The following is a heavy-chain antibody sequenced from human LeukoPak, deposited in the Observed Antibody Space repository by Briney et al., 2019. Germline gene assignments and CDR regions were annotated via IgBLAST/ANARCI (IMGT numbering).Heavy chain of an antibody. CDR2: TYYRSKWYN. D-gene: IGHD6-13*01. J-gene: IGHJ4*02. V-gene: IGHV6-1*01. Sequence: SQTLSLTCVISGDSVSSNSAAWNWIRQSPSRGLEWLGRTYYRSKWYNDYAVSVKSRITINPDTSKNQFSLQLNSVTPEDTAVYYCARDPSPGYSSSWGGFDYWGQGTLVTVSS. CDR1: GDSVSSNSAA. CDR3: ARDPSPGYSSSWGGFDY.